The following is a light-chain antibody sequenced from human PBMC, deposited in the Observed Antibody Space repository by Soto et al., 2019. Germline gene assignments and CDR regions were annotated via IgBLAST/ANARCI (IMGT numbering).Light chain of an antibody. CDR1: SSNIGADYD. V-gene: IGLV1-40*01. J-gene: IGLJ1*01. Sequence: QSVLTQPPSVYGAPGQRITISCTGSSSNIGADYDVHWYQQFPGTAPKLLIDGNVDRPSGVPDRFSASKSGTSASLAITGLQAEDEADYYCQAYDTSLSGVVFGTGTKLTVL. CDR3: QAYDTSLSGVV. CDR2: GNV.